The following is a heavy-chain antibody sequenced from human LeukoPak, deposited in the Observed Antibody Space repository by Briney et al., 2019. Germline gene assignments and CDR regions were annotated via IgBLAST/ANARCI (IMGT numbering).Heavy chain of an antibody. J-gene: IGHJ5*02. CDR2: IIPMLGTA. CDR3: ARKDNYYGSGSYSSGWFDP. Sequence: SVKVSCKASGGTFSSYAISSGRQAPGQGREWMGGIIPMLGTANYAQKLQGRVTITADKSTSTAYMELSSLRSEDTAVYSCARKDNYYGSGSYSSGWFDPWGQGTLVTVSS. CDR1: GGTFSSYA. V-gene: IGHV1-69*06. D-gene: IGHD3-10*01.